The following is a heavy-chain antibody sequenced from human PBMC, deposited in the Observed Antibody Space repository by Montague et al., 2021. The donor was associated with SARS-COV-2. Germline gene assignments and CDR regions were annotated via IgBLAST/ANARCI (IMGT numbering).Heavy chain of an antibody. Sequence: SETLSLTCTVSGGSISSSSYYWGWIRQPPGKGLEWIGSLYYSGSTYYTPSLKIRVTISVDTSKNQFSLKLSSVTAAAMSVYYCARPVSYYDILSSSTNWFDPWGQGTLVTVSS. J-gene: IGHJ5*02. CDR1: GGSISSSSYY. V-gene: IGHV4-39*01. CDR2: LYYSGST. CDR3: ARPVSYYDILSSSTNWFDP. D-gene: IGHD3-9*01.